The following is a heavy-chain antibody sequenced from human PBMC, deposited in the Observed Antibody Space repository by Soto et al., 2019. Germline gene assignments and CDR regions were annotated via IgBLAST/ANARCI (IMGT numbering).Heavy chain of an antibody. Sequence: EASVKVSCKASGYTFTSYYMHWVRQAPGQGLEWMGIINPSGGSTSYAQKFQGRVTMTRDTSTSTVYMELSSLRSEDTAVYYCATANTSIAAAGSELNYYYYYYMYVWGKGTTVTVSS. CDR1: GYTFTSYY. J-gene: IGHJ6*03. D-gene: IGHD6-13*01. CDR3: ATANTSIAAAGSELNYYYYYYMYV. V-gene: IGHV1-46*01. CDR2: INPSGGST.